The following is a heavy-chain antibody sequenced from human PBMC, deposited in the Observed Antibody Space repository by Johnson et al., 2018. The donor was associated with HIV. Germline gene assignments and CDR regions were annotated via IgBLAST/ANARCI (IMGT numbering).Heavy chain of an antibody. V-gene: IGHV3-23*04. Sequence: VQLVESGGGVVQPGRSLRLSCAASGFTFDDYGMSWVRQGPGKGLEWVSAISGSGGSTYYADSVKGRFTISRDNSNNTLYLQMNSLRAEDTAVYYCAKSSSGELLYAFDIWGQGTMVTVSS. CDR3: AKSSSGELLYAFDI. D-gene: IGHD1-26*01. CDR2: ISGSGGST. J-gene: IGHJ3*02. CDR1: GFTFDDYG.